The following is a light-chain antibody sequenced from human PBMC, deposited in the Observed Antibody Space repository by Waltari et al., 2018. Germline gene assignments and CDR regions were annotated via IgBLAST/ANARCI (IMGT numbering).Light chain of an antibody. CDR2: SAS. J-gene: IGKJ4*01. V-gene: IGKV3-11*01. Sequence: EIVLTQSPATLSLSPGERATLPCRASQSVSSSLAWYQQKPGQAPRLLIYSASNRATGIPARFSGSGSGTDFTLTISNLEPEDFAVYYCQQHSNWPLTFGGGTKVEIK. CDR3: QQHSNWPLT. CDR1: QSVSSS.